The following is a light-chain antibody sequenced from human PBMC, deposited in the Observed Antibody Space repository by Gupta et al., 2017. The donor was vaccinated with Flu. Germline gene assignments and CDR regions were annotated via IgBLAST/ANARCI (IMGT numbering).Light chain of an antibody. CDR1: SSNIGNNY. CDR2: DND. Sequence: KVTISCSGSSSNIGNNYVCWYQQFPGTVPKVLIYDNDKRPSGIPDRFSGSKSGTSATLDITGLQPGDEADYYCETCDSRLNFGVFGGGTKLTVL. V-gene: IGLV1-51*01. CDR3: ETCDSRLNFGV. J-gene: IGLJ3*02.